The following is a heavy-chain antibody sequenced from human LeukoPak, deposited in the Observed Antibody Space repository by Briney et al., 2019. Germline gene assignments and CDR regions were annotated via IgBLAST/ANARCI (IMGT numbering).Heavy chain of an antibody. J-gene: IGHJ3*02. V-gene: IGHV3-23*01. CDR3: AKDWGVDIVVVVAAVGAFDI. D-gene: IGHD2-15*01. CDR2: ISGSGGST. Sequence: GGTLRLSCAASGFTFSSYGMSWVRQAPGKGLEWVSAISGSGGSTYYADSVKGRFTISRDNSKNTLYLQMNSLRAEDTAVYYCAKDWGVDIVVVVAAVGAFDIWGQGTMVTVSS. CDR1: GFTFSSYG.